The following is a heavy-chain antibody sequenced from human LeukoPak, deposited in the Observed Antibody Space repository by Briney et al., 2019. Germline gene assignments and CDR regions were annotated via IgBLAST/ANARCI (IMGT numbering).Heavy chain of an antibody. J-gene: IGHJ4*02. CDR1: GFTFSDYD. CDR2: IGTAGDT. D-gene: IGHD1-1*01. Sequence: RAGGSLRLSCAASGFTFSDYDMPWVRQATGKGLEWVSAIGTAGDTYYTGSVKGRFTISRENAKNSLYLQMNSLRAGDTAVYYCARVAKERVGGVYYFDYWGQGTLVTVSS. V-gene: IGHV3-13*01. CDR3: ARVAKERVGGVYYFDY.